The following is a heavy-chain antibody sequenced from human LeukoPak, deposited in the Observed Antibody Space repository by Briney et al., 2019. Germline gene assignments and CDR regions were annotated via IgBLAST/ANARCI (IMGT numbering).Heavy chain of an antibody. CDR3: AREAYSSPGLLPPYYYYYMDV. CDR2: VNPNSGGT. J-gene: IGHJ6*03. V-gene: IGHV1-2*06. Sequence: GASVKVSCKASGYTFTGCYMHWVRQAPGQGLEWMGRVNPNSGGTNYAQKFQGRVTMTRDTSISTAYMELSRLRSDDTAVYYCAREAYSSPGLLPPYYYYYMDVWGKGTTVTVSS. D-gene: IGHD6-13*01. CDR1: GYTFTGCY.